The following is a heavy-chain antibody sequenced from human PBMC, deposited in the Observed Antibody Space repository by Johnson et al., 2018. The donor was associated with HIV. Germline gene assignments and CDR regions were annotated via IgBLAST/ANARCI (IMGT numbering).Heavy chain of an antibody. D-gene: IGHD1-26*01. CDR3: ARLTWDQNRGWDAFDI. J-gene: IGHJ3*02. CDR1: GFTFSSYA. Sequence: MQLVESGGGLVQPGGSLRLSCAASGFTFSSYAMHWVRQAPGKGLEYVSAISSNGGSTYYANSVKGRFTISRDNSKNTLYLQMGSLRAEDMAVYYCARLTWDQNRGWDAFDIWGQGTMVTVSS. CDR2: ISSNGGST. V-gene: IGHV3-64*01.